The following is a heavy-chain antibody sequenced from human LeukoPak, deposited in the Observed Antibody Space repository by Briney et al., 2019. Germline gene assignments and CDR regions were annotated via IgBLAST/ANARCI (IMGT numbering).Heavy chain of an antibody. Sequence: GGSLRLSCSASGFTVSSNYMNWVRQAPGKGLEWVSMIYSGGNTFYTDSVKGRFIISRDNSKNTLDLQMNSLRAEDTAVYYCARRGHGYGSPFDYWGQGTLVTVSS. V-gene: IGHV3-66*04. CDR1: GFTVSSNY. J-gene: IGHJ4*02. CDR2: IYSGGNT. CDR3: ARRGHGYGSPFDY. D-gene: IGHD5-18*01.